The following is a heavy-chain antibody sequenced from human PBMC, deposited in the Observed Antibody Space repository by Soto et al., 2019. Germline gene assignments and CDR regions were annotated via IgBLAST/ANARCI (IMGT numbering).Heavy chain of an antibody. J-gene: IGHJ4*02. D-gene: IGHD1-1*01. CDR1: GYAFTTYG. Sequence: QVHLVQSGAEVKKPGASVKVSCKGSGYAFTTYGITWVRQAPGQGLEWMGWISAHNGNTNCAQQLQGRVTVTRDTSASTAYMELRSLRSDDTAVYYCARGRYGDHWGQGARDTVSS. V-gene: IGHV1-18*01. CDR3: ARGRYGDH. CDR2: ISAHNGNT.